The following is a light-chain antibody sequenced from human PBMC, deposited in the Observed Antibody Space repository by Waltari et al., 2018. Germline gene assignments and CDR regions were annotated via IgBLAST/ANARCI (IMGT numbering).Light chain of an antibody. J-gene: IGLJ2*01. CDR1: SSNIGAGSY. Sequence: QSVLTQPPSASGAPGQRVTISCTGSSSNIGAGSYVSWYQQFAGPAPKLLISEKKKLPSGCSDRFSGSKSGTSASLTITGLQSEDEADYYCSAWDSSLSTVLFGGGTRLTVL. CDR3: SAWDSSLSTVL. V-gene: IGLV1-40*01. CDR2: EKK.